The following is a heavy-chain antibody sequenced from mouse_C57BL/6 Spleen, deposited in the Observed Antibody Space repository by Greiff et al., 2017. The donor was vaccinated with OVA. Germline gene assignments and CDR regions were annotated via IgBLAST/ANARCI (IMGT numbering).Heavy chain of an antibody. CDR1: GYTFTSYW. CDR2: IDPSDSET. D-gene: IGHD2-3*01. J-gene: IGHJ2*01. CDR3: ARGGYSDY. Sequence: VKLQQPGAELVRPGSSVKLSCKASGYTFTSYWMHWVKQRPIQGLEWIGNIDPSDSETHYNQKFKDKATLTVDKSSSTAYMQLSSLTSEDSAVYYCARGGYSDYWGQGTTLTVSS. V-gene: IGHV1-52*01.